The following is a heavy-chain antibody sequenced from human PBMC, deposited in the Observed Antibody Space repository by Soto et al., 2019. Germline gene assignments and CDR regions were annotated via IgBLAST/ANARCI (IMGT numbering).Heavy chain of an antibody. CDR2: INHSGST. D-gene: IGHD6-25*01. J-gene: IGHJ5*02. CDR1: GGSFSGYY. CDR3: ARGRLPHYNWFDP. V-gene: IGHV4-34*01. Sequence: SETLSLPCAVYGGSFSGYYWGWIRQPPGKGLEWIGEINHSGSTNYNPSLKSRVTISVDTSKNQFSLKLSSVTAADTAVYYCARGRLPHYNWFDPWGQGTLVTVSS.